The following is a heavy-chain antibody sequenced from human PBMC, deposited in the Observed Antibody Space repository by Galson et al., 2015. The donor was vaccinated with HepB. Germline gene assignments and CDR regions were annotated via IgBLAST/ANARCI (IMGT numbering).Heavy chain of an antibody. CDR2: ISYDGSSK. CDR3: ARLPGARFLDPPPGDFYHYDMHA. D-gene: IGHD3-3*01. Sequence: SLRLYCADSGFTFSSSAMHWVRQAQGKGLEWVAIISYDGSSKYYVDSVRGRFTISRDNSKNTLFLQMNSLRAEDTAVYYCARLPGARFLDPPPGDFYHYDMHAWGQGTTVTVSS. J-gene: IGHJ6*02. CDR1: GFTFSSSA. V-gene: IGHV3-30-3*01.